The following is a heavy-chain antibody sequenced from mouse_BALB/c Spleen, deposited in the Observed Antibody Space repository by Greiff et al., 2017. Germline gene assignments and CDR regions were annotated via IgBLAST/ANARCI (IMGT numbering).Heavy chain of an antibody. D-gene: IGHD1-1*01. CDR1: GYTFTSYW. CDR3: TIIGDV. CDR2: IYPGSGST. Sequence: LQQPGSELVRPGASVKLSCKASGYTFTSYWMHWVKQRPGQGLEWIGNIYPGSGSTNYDEKFKSKATLTADTSSSTAYMQLSSLTSEDSAVYYCTIIGDVWGAGTTVTVSS. J-gene: IGHJ1*01. V-gene: IGHV1S22*01.